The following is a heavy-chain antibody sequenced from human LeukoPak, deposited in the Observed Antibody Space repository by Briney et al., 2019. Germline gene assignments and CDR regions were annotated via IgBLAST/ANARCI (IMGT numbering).Heavy chain of an antibody. V-gene: IGHV4-59*01. D-gene: IGHD3-16*02. CDR1: GGSITSYY. J-gene: IGHJ4*02. Sequence: SETLSLTCTVSGGSITSYYWSWIRQPPGEGLEWIGYLYYSGSTNYSPSLKSRVTLSVDTSKNQFSLKLSSVTAADTAVYYCARGFDYVWGSHRALGYWGEGTLVAVSS. CDR2: LYYSGST. CDR3: ARGFDYVWGSHRALGY.